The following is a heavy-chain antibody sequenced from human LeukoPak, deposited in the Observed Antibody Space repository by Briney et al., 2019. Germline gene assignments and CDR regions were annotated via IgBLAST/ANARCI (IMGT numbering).Heavy chain of an antibody. J-gene: IGHJ5*02. CDR1: GGTFSSYA. Sequence: ASVKVSCKASGGTFSSYAVSWVRQAPGQGLEWMGGIIPIFGTANYAQKFRGRVTITTDESTSTAYMELSSLRSEDTAVYYCARDGGYSYGYYNWFDPWGQGTLVTVSS. CDR3: ARDGGYSYGYYNWFDP. D-gene: IGHD5-18*01. V-gene: IGHV1-69*05. CDR2: IIPIFGTA.